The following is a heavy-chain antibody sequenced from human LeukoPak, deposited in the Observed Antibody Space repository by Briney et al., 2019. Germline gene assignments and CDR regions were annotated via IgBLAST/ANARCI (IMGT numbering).Heavy chain of an antibody. CDR2: IYYSGST. Sequence: SETLSLTCTVSGGSISSYYWSWIRQPPGKGLEWIGYIYYSGSTNYNPSLKSRVTISVDTSKNQFSLKLSSVTAADTAVYYCARHRSGSSWWFDPWGQGTLVTVSS. CDR1: GGSISSYY. D-gene: IGHD6-6*01. CDR3: ARHRSGSSWWFDP. J-gene: IGHJ5*02. V-gene: IGHV4-59*08.